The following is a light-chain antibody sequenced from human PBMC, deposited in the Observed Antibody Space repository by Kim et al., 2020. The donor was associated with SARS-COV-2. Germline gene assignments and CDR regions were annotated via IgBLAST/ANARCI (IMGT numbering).Light chain of an antibody. Sequence: PGERATLSCRASQNIDTYLAWYQQRPGQAPRLLVYDASNRATGVPDRFSGSGSGTDFTLTISSLEPEYFSIYYCQQRNSWPPAVTFGGGTKVDIK. CDR1: QNIDTY. V-gene: IGKV3-11*01. J-gene: IGKJ4*01. CDR2: DAS. CDR3: QQRNSWPPAVT.